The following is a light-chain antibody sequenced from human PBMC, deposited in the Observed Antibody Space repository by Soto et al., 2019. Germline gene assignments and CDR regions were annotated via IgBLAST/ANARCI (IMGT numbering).Light chain of an antibody. J-gene: IGKJ4*01. CDR1: QDISNF. Sequence: DIQMTQSPSCLSAFVGDTVTITCRASQDISNFLAWYQQKPGKVPKLLIYAASTLQSGVPSRFSGSGSGTDFTLTISSLQPEDVATYYCQKCKIAPFTFGGGTKVEMK. CDR2: AAS. CDR3: QKCKIAPFT. V-gene: IGKV1-27*01.